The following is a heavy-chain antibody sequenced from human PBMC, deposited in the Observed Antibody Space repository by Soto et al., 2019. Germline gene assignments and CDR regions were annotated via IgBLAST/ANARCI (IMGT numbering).Heavy chain of an antibody. D-gene: IGHD4-17*01. CDR3: TDYEHEAFYI. CDR2: ISGSGGST. J-gene: IGHJ3*02. Sequence: GGSLRLSCAASGFTFSSYAMSWVRQAPGKGLEWVSAISGSGGSTYYADSVKGRFTISRDNSKNTLYLQMNSVTAEYSCAKFYTDYEHEAFYIWGQGTMVTVSS. CDR1: GFTFSSYA. V-gene: IGHV3-23*01.